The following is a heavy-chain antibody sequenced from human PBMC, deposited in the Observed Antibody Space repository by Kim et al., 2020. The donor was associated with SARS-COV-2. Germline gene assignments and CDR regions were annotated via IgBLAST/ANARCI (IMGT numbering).Heavy chain of an antibody. J-gene: IGHJ4*02. CDR3: AKTEHIVVVTAIGGLGY. V-gene: IGHV3-23*01. D-gene: IGHD2-21*02. Sequence: GKGRFTTSRDNAKNTLYLQMYSLRAEDTAVYYCAKTEHIVVVTAIGGLGYWGQGTLVTVSS.